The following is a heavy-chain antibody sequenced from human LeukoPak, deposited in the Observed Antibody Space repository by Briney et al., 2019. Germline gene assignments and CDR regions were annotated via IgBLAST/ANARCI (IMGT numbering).Heavy chain of an antibody. CDR3: AKAPGGIVGY. CDR1: GFTFSTSA. Sequence: AGGSLRLSCAASGFTFSTSAMSWVRQPPGKGLEWVSAISGSAASTYYADSVKGRFTISRDNSKNTLYLQMNSLRAEDTAVYYCAKAPGGIVGYWGQGTLVTVSS. V-gene: IGHV3-23*01. CDR2: ISGSAAST. D-gene: IGHD3-16*01. J-gene: IGHJ4*02.